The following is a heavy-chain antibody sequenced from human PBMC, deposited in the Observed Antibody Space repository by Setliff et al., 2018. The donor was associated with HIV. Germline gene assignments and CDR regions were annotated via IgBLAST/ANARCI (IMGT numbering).Heavy chain of an antibody. D-gene: IGHD4-17*01. V-gene: IGHV4-59*11. CDR1: GPSINIHY. CDR3: AKGAGFYGDYTFDH. CDR2: IYSTGST. J-gene: IGHJ4*02. Sequence: SETLSLTCTVSGPSINIHYWSWIRQSPGKAFEWIGYIYSTGSTNYNPSLQSRVTISMVASRNQFSLKVTSVTAADTAVYYCAKGAGFYGDYTFDHWGQGRQGTAPQ.